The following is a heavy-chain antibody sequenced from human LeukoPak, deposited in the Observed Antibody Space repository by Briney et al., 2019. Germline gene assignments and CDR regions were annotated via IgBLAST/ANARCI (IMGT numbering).Heavy chain of an antibody. CDR2: ISGSGGST. D-gene: IGHD6-19*01. Sequence: GGSLRLSCAASGFTFNSYAMSWVRQAPGKGLEWVSAISGSGGSTYYADSVKGRFTISRDNSKNTLYLQMNSLRAEDTAVYYCAKRKIAVVFYFDYWGQGTLVTVSS. J-gene: IGHJ4*02. V-gene: IGHV3-23*01. CDR1: GFTFNSYA. CDR3: AKRKIAVVFYFDY.